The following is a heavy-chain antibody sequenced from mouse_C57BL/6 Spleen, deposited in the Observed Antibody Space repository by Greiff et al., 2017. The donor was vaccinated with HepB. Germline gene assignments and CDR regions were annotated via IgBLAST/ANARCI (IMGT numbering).Heavy chain of an antibody. J-gene: IGHJ2*01. Sequence: VKLQQPGAELVRPGSSVKLSCKASGYTFTSYWMHWVKQRPIQGLEWIGNIDPSDSETHYNQKFKDKATLTVDKSSSTAYMQLSSLTSEDSAVYYCAKGYDYDYYFDYWGQGTTLTVSS. V-gene: IGHV1-52*01. CDR1: GYTFTSYW. CDR2: IDPSDSET. CDR3: AKGYDYDYYFDY. D-gene: IGHD2-4*01.